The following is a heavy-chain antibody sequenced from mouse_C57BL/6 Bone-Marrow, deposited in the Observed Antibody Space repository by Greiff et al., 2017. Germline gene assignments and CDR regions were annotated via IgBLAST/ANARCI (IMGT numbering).Heavy chain of an antibody. CDR1: GFNIKGDY. V-gene: IGHV14-4*01. CDR3: TTSFYDEGWYFDV. J-gene: IGHJ1*03. Sequence: VQLQQSGAELVRPGASVKLSCTASGFNIKGDYMPWVKQRPEQGLEWIGSIDPENGDTEYATKFQGKATITADTSSNTAYLQLSSLTSEDTAFYYCTTSFYDEGWYFDVWGTGTTVTVSS. D-gene: IGHD2-12*01. CDR2: IDPENGDT.